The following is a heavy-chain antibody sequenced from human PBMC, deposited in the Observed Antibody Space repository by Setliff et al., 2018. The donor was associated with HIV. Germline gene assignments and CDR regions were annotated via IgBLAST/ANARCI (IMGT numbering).Heavy chain of an antibody. D-gene: IGHD2-15*01. Sequence: SETLSLTCAVYGGSFSGYDWSWIRQPPGKGLEWIGYIYYSGSTYYNPSLKSRVTISVDTSKNQFSLKLSSVTAADTAVYYCARAPLSGGSFGWFDPWGQGTLVTVSS. CDR1: GGSFSGYD. CDR3: ARAPLSGGSFGWFDP. CDR2: IYYSGST. V-gene: IGHV4-34*01. J-gene: IGHJ5*02.